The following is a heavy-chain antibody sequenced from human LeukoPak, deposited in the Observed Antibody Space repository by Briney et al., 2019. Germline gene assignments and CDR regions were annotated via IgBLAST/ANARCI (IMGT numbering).Heavy chain of an antibody. V-gene: IGHV3-30*02. D-gene: IGHD2-2*01. CDR2: IRYDGSNK. Sequence: GGSLRLSCAASGFTFSSYGMHWVRQAPGKGLEWVAFIRYDGSNKYYADSVKCRFTISRDNSKNTLYLQMNSLRAEDTAVYYCAKDPRYCSSTSCYAFDIWGQGTMVTVSS. CDR3: AKDPRYCSSTSCYAFDI. CDR1: GFTFSSYG. J-gene: IGHJ3*02.